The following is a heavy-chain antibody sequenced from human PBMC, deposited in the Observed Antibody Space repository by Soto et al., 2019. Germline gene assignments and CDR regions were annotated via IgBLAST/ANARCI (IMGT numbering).Heavy chain of an antibody. CDR1: GASVSSSGYY. CDR2: LYYRGST. V-gene: IGHV4-39*01. Sequence: PSETLSLTCTVSGASVSSSGYYWGWIRQPPGKGLEWIGSLYYRGSTYYNPSLKSRVTISVDTSKNQFSLKLGSVTAADTAVYYCARAGEQLEYDTCFDYWGQGTLVTVSS. D-gene: IGHD3-10*01. J-gene: IGHJ4*02. CDR3: ARAGEQLEYDTCFDY.